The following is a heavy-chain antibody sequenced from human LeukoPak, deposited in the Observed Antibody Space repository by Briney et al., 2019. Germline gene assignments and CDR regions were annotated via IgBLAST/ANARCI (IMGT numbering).Heavy chain of an antibody. CDR3: ARADYYDSSCFDY. D-gene: IGHD3-22*01. Sequence: SETLSLTCTVSGGSISSYYWSWIRQPPGKGLEWIGYIYYSGSTNYNPSLKSRVTISVDTSKNQFSLKLSSVTAADTAMYYCARADYYDSSCFDYWGQGTLVTVSS. J-gene: IGHJ4*02. V-gene: IGHV4-59*01. CDR2: IYYSGST. CDR1: GGSISSYY.